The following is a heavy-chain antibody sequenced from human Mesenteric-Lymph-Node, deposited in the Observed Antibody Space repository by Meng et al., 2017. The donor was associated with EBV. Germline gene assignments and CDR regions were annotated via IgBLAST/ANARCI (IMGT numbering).Heavy chain of an antibody. V-gene: IGHV4-4*02. CDR2: IYQNGDT. CDR3: ARDVQMATI. J-gene: IGHJ4*02. Sequence: VQLEESGRGLVKPSGTLSLTCGVSGGSIRSSNWWSWVRQSPGKGLEWIGQIYQNGDTNYNPSLKSRVLISVDKSKNQFSLRLNSVTAADTAVYYCARDVQMATIWGQGTLVTVSS. D-gene: IGHD5-24*01. CDR1: GGSIRSSNW.